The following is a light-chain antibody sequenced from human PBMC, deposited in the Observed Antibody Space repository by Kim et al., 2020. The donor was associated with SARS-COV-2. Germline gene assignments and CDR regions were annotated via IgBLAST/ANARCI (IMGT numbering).Light chain of an antibody. V-gene: IGLV2-14*04. CDR3: GSYTSSDSWV. CDR1: SHDVGRYNF. Sequence: GQSITISCPGTSHDVGRYNFVSWFQQHPGKAPKVMIYDVTKRPSGVSSLFSGSKSGNTASLTISGLQAEDEAEYYCGSYTSSDSWVFGGGTKVTVL. CDR2: DVT. J-gene: IGLJ3*02.